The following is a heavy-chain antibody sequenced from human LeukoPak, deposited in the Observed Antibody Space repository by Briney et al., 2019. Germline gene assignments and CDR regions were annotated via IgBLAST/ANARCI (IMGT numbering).Heavy chain of an antibody. J-gene: IGHJ4*02. Sequence: WASVKVSCKASGGTFSSYAISWVRQAPGQGLEWMGWINPNSGGTNYAQKFQGRVTMTRDTSISTAYMELSRLRSDDTAVYYCARLTSTHFDYWGQGTLVTVSS. V-gene: IGHV1-2*02. CDR2: INPNSGGT. CDR1: GGTFSSYA. CDR3: ARLTSTHFDY. D-gene: IGHD3-16*01.